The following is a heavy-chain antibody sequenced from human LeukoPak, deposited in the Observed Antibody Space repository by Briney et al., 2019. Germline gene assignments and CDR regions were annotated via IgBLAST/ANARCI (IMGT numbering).Heavy chain of an antibody. Sequence: SETLSLTCTVSGGSISSSSYYWGWIRQPPGKGLEWIGSIYYSGSTYYNPSLKSRVTISVDTSKNQFSLKLSSVTAADTAVYYCARRSVYYDSSGYYKYYFDYWGQGTLVTVSS. CDR3: ARRSVYYDSSGYYKYYFDY. V-gene: IGHV4-39*01. CDR2: IYYSGST. J-gene: IGHJ4*02. D-gene: IGHD3-22*01. CDR1: GGSISSSSYY.